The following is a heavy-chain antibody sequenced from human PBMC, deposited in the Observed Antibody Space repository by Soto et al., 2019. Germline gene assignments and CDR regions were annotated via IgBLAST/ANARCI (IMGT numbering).Heavy chain of an antibody. CDR2: IWYDGSNR. CDR3: ARDLSWRYYDSSGYLDY. D-gene: IGHD3-22*01. V-gene: IGHV3-33*01. Sequence: GGSLRLSCEASGFSFSSYAMHWVRQAPGKGLEWVAVIWYDGSNRYYADSVKGRFTISRDNSKNTLYLQMNSLRGEDTAVYYCARDLSWRYYDSSGYLDYWGQGILVTVSS. CDR1: GFSFSSYA. J-gene: IGHJ4*02.